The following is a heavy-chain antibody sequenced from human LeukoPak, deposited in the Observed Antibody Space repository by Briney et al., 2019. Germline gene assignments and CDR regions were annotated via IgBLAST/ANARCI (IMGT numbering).Heavy chain of an antibody. Sequence: GGSLRLSCAASGFTVSSNFMSWVRQTPGKGLEWVSVIYSAGDTYYADSVKGRFTISRVNFKNTVYLQMNSLRADDTAVYYCARDYCTTSRCSTRWFDPWGQGTLVTVSS. D-gene: IGHD1-1*01. CDR2: IYSAGDT. J-gene: IGHJ5*02. CDR1: GFTVSSNF. CDR3: ARDYCTTSRCSTRWFDP. V-gene: IGHV3-66*02.